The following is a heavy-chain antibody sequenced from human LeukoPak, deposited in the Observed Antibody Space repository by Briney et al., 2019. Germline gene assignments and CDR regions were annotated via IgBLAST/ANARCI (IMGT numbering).Heavy chain of an antibody. V-gene: IGHV4-30-2*01. D-gene: IGHD3-22*01. CDR3: ARGQKTYYYDSSGYYYHGVRHQFDY. CDR1: GGSISSGGYS. CDR2: IYHSGST. J-gene: IGHJ4*02. Sequence: PSQTLSLTCAVSGGSISSGGYSWSWIRQPPGKGLEWIGYIYHSGSTYYNPSLKSRVTISVDRSKNQFSLKLSSVTAADTAVYYCARGQKTYYYDSSGYYYHGVRHQFDYWGQGTLVTVSS.